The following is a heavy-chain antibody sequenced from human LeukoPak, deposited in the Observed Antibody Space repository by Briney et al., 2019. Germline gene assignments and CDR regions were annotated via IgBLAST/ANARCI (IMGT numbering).Heavy chain of an antibody. V-gene: IGHV3-23*01. CDR3: ATRREGY. CDR1: GITLSNYA. J-gene: IGHJ4*02. Sequence: GSLRLSCAASGITLSNYAMNWVRPAPGKGLQWVSVISASGGSTYYADSVKGRFTISRDNSKNTLYLQMNSLRAEDTAVYYCATRREGYWGQGTLVTVSS. CDR2: ISASGGST.